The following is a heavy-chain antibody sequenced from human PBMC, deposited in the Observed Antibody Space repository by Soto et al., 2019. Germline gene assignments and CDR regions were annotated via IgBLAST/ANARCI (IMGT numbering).Heavy chain of an antibody. CDR2: ISYDVSNK. CDR3: AKVTYNYHSSGSGGMDV. D-gene: IGHD3-22*01. J-gene: IGHJ6*02. Sequence: QVQLVESGGGVVQPGRSLRLSCAASGFTFNTYGMHWVRQAPGKGLEWVAVISYDVSNKYYADSVKGRFTISRDNSKNTLCLQLSSMRVEDTAVYYCAKVTYNYHSSGSGGMDVWGQGTTVIVSS. V-gene: IGHV3-30*18. CDR1: GFTFNTYG.